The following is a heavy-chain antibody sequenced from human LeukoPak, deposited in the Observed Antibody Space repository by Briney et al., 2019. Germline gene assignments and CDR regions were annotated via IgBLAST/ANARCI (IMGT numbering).Heavy chain of an antibody. J-gene: IGHJ4*02. CDR1: GYTFTSYY. CDR2: IIPIFGTA. CDR3: ASRPYYDFWSGSNPLDY. Sequence: ASVKVSCKASGYTFTSYYMHWVRQTPGQGLEWMGGIIPIFGTANYAQKFQGRVTITTDESTSTAYMELSSLRSEDTAVYYCASRPYYDFWSGSNPLDYWGQGTLVTVSS. V-gene: IGHV1-69*05. D-gene: IGHD3-3*01.